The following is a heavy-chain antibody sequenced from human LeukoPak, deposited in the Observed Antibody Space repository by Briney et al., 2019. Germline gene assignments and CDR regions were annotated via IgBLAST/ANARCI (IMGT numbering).Heavy chain of an antibody. D-gene: IGHD3-10*01. CDR1: GFAFSVAS. J-gene: IGHJ6*01. Sequence: TGGSLRDSPAHSGFAFSVASIYWGRQAPGKGLEWVSYISSSSMTIYYADSLRGRFTISRDDAKKSLYLQMNSLRDEDTAVDYCARVQSVSFGGLFAMERRVQGGTVTVSS. CDR2: ISSSSMTI. CDR3: ARVQSVSFGGLFAMER. V-gene: IGHV3-48*02.